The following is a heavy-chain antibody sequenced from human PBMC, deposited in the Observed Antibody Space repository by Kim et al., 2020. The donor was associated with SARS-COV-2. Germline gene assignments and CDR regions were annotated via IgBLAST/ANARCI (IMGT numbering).Heavy chain of an antibody. Sequence: SETLSLTCTVSGGSISSSSYFWGWIRQPPGKGLEWIGSIYYSGSTYYNPSLKSRVTISVDTPKNQFSLKLSSVTAADTAVYYCARREDVGYCSSTSCVPRGWFDPWGQGNLVTVSS. CDR3: ARREDVGYCSSTSCVPRGWFDP. V-gene: IGHV4-39*01. D-gene: IGHD2-2*01. J-gene: IGHJ5*02. CDR1: GGSISSSSYF. CDR2: IYYSGST.